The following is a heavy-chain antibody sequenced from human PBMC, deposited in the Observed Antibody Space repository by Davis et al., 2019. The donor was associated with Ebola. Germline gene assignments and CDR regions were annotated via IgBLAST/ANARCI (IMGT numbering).Heavy chain of an antibody. J-gene: IGHJ4*02. CDR1: GGPFSGYY. D-gene: IGHD2-8*01. Sequence: SETLSLTCAVSGGPFSGYYWSWIRQGQEGLEWIGEINVSGNTNYNPSLKSRVTISEDASRNQFSLKVNSVTAADTAVYYCARADPFLMYWGQGALVTVSS. V-gene: IGHV4-34*01. CDR2: INVSGNT. CDR3: ARADPFLMY.